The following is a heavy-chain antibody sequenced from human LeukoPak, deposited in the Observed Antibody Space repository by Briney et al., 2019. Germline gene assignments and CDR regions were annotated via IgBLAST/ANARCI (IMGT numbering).Heavy chain of an antibody. CDR2: IRYDGSNK. V-gene: IGHV3-30*02. CDR1: GFTFRSYG. J-gene: IGHJ6*03. CDR3: AKNPGAMTTVTLYYYYYMDV. Sequence: GGSLRLSCAASGFTFRSYGMHWVRQAPGKGLEWVAFIRYDGSNKYYADSVKGRFTISRDNSKNTLYLQMNSLRAEDTAVYYCAKNPGAMTTVTLYYYYYMDVWGKGTTVTVSS. D-gene: IGHD4-17*01.